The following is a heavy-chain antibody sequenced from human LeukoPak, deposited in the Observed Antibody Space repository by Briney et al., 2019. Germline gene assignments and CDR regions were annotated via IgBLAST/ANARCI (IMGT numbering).Heavy chain of an antibody. V-gene: IGHV1-2*02. Sequence: ASVKVSCKASGYTFTGYYMHWVRQAPGQGLEWMGWINPNSGGTNYAQKFQGRVTMTRDTSISTAYMELSRLRSDDTAVYYCARAVAGPGGDYYFDYWGQGTLVTVSS. CDR1: GYTFTGYY. CDR2: INPNSGGT. J-gene: IGHJ4*02. D-gene: IGHD6-13*01. CDR3: ARAVAGPGGDYYFDY.